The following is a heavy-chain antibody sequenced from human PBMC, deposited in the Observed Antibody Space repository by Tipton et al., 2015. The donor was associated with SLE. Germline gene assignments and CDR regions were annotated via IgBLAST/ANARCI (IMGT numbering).Heavy chain of an antibody. D-gene: IGHD3-3*01. CDR2: ISSNGGST. V-gene: IGHV3-64*01. CDR1: GFTFSNAW. CDR3: AKDGGKRTYYDFWSGYSYYYGMDV. J-gene: IGHJ6*02. Sequence: SLRLSCAASGFTFSNAWMSWVRQAPGKGLEYVSTISSNGGSTFYANSVRGRFTISRDNSKNTLYLQMNSLRAEDTAVYYCAKDGGKRTYYDFWSGYSYYYGMDVWGQGTTVTVSS.